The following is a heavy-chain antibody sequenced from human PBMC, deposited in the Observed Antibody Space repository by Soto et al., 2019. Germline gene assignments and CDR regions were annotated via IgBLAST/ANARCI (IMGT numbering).Heavy chain of an antibody. CDR2: IYYSGST. Sequence: SETLSLTCTVSGGSISSYYWSWIRQPPGKGLEWIGYIYYSGSTNYNPSLKSRVTISVDTSKNQFSLKLSSVTAADTAVYYCARQWRYGDYWKIDYWGQGTLVTVSS. V-gene: IGHV4-59*08. J-gene: IGHJ4*02. D-gene: IGHD4-17*01. CDR1: GGSISSYY. CDR3: ARQWRYGDYWKIDY.